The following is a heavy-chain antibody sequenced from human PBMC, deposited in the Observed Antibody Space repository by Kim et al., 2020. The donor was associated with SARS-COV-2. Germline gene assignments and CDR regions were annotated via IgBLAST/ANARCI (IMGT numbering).Heavy chain of an antibody. V-gene: IGHV3-73*01. J-gene: IGHJ6*02. CDR3: VASYGGDYYGMDV. D-gene: IGHD3-10*01. Sequence: AVGGAVKGRLPFSRDDSKNRAFLEMNSLKTEDTAVYYCVASYGGDYYGMDVWGQGTTVTVSS.